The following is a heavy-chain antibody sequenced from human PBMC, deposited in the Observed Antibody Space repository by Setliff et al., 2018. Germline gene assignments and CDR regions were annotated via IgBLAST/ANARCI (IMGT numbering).Heavy chain of an antibody. Sequence: SETLSLTCAVSGGSISSGGYYWSWIRQHPGKGLEWIGYIYYSGSTYYNPSLKSRVTISVDTSKNQFSLKLSSVTAADTAVYYCARDRQYCTSLSCLNSYFYYYAMDFWGQGTTVTVS. CDR1: GGSISSGGYY. J-gene: IGHJ6*02. CDR2: IYYSGST. V-gene: IGHV4-31*11. CDR3: ARDRQYCTSLSCLNSYFYYYAMDF. D-gene: IGHD2-8*01.